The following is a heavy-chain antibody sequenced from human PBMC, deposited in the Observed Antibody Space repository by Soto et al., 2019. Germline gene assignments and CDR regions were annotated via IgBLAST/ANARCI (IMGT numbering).Heavy chain of an antibody. Sequence: PSETLSLTCTVSGDSINSYHWTWIRQPPGKGLEWIGYIYYSGSTNYNPSLKSRATISVDMSKNQFSLELSSVSAADTAVYYCARETYYYESRAYYYGIDIWGQGTMVTVSS. CDR1: GDSINSYH. J-gene: IGHJ3*02. CDR2: IYYSGST. V-gene: IGHV4-59*01. D-gene: IGHD3-22*01. CDR3: ARETYYYESRAYYYGIDI.